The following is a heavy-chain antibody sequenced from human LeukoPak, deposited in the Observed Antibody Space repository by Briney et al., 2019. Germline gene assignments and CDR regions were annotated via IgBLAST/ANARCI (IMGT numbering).Heavy chain of an antibody. CDR3: ARVNSWTEEPDTGFDY. V-gene: IGHV6-1*01. Sequence: SQTLSLTCVISGDSVSSNRSAWNWIRQSPSRGLEWLGRTYYRSGWYNDYAVSVKSRITISPDTSKNQFSLQLNSLTPEGTAVYFCARVNSWTEEPDTGFDYWGQGTLVTVSS. J-gene: IGHJ4*02. CDR2: TYYRSGWYN. CDR1: GDSVSSNRSA. D-gene: IGHD1-14*01.